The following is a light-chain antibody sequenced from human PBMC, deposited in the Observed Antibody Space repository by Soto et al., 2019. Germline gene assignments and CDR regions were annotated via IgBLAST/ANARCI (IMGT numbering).Light chain of an antibody. V-gene: IGKV3-15*01. CDR3: QQYSNWPRT. J-gene: IGKJ1*01. Sequence: ERVMMQSPATLSVSPGERATLSCRASQSVSSKLAWYQQKHGQAPRLLISAASTRATGIPARFSGSGSGTEFPLTISSLQSEDFAVYYCQQYSNWPRTFGQGTKVEIK. CDR2: AAS. CDR1: QSVSSK.